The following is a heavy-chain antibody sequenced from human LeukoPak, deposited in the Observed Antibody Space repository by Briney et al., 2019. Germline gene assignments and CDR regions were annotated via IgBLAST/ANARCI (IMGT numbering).Heavy chain of an antibody. CDR3: TSVVGATFDY. Sequence: GGSLRLSCTASGFTFSASTMHWVRQASGKGLEWVGRIRSKANNYATAYAASVQGRFTISRDDSKNTAYLQMNSLKTEDTALYYCTSVVGATFDYWGQGTLVTVSS. CDR2: IRSKANNYAT. J-gene: IGHJ4*02. CDR1: GFTFSAST. D-gene: IGHD1-26*01. V-gene: IGHV3-73*01.